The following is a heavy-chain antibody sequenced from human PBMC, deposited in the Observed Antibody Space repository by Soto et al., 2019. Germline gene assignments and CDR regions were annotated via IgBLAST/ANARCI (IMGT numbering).Heavy chain of an antibody. CDR2: FDPEDGET. CDR1: GYTLTELS. CDR3: ARDIVVAVPARGLNWFDP. Sequence: GASVKVSCKVSGYTLTELSMHWVRQAPGKGLEWMGGFDPEDGETIYAQKFQGRVTMTRDTSTSTAYMELSSLRSEDTAVYYCARDIVVAVPARGLNWFDPWCQGTLVTVSS. V-gene: IGHV1-24*01. J-gene: IGHJ5*02. D-gene: IGHD6-19*01.